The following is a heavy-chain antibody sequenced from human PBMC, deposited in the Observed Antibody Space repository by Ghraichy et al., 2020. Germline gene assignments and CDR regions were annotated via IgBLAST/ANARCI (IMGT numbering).Heavy chain of an antibody. J-gene: IGHJ5*02. CDR1: GFTFSDYY. D-gene: IGHD2-2*01. V-gene: IGHV3-11*03. CDR3: AKSAERSYCSTSSCSIPSWFDA. Sequence: GGSLRLSCAASGFTFSDYYMTWIRQAPGKGLEWVSYINNRSSYTNYADSVKGRFTISRDNAKNSLYLQMNSLRAEDTAVYYCAKSAERSYCSTSSCSIPSWFDAWGLCTLVTVSS. CDR2: INNRSSYT.